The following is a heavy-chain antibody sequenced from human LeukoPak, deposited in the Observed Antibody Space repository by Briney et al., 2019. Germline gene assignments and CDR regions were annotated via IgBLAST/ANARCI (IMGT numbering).Heavy chain of an antibody. CDR1: GFTFDDYG. CDR3: ARESIYCSSTSCYTGGLAY. Sequence: GGSLRLSCAASGFTFDDYGMSWVRQAPGKGLEWVSGINWNGGSTGYADSVKGRFTISRDNAKNSLYLQMNSLRAEDTALYYCARESIYCSSTSCYTGGLAYWGQGTLVTVSS. D-gene: IGHD2-2*01. V-gene: IGHV3-20*04. CDR2: INWNGGST. J-gene: IGHJ4*02.